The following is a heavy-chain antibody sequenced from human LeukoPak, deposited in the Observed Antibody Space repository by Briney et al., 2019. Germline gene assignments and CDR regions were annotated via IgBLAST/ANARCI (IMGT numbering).Heavy chain of an antibody. CDR1: GGTFSSYA. D-gene: IGHD3-10*01. Sequence: SVKVSCKASGGTFSSYAISWVRQAPGQGLEWMGGIIPIFGTANYAQKFQGRVTITTDESTSTAYMELRSLRSDDTAVYYCARDMVRGAGAFDIWGQGTMVAVSS. V-gene: IGHV1-69*05. J-gene: IGHJ3*02. CDR3: ARDMVRGAGAFDI. CDR2: IIPIFGTA.